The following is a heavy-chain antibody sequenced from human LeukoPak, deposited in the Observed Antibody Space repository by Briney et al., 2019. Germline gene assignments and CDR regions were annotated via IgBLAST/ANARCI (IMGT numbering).Heavy chain of an antibody. Sequence: GGSLRLSCAASGFTFSSYAMSWVRQAPGKGLEWVSAISGSGGSTYYADSVKGRFTISRDNSKNTLYLQMNSLRAEDTAVYYCAKDEYSSSSGYYYMDVWGKGTTVTVSS. J-gene: IGHJ6*03. CDR1: GFTFSSYA. CDR3: AKDEYSSSSGYYYMDV. D-gene: IGHD6-6*01. CDR2: ISGSGGST. V-gene: IGHV3-23*01.